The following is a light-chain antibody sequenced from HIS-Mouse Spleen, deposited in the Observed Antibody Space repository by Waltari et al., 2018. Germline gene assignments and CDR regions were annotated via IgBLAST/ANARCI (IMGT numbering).Light chain of an antibody. J-gene: IGKJ1*01. CDR2: AAS. V-gene: IGKV1-9*01. Sequence: DIQLTQSPSFLSASLGARVNITCRASQGISSYLAWYQQKPGKAPKLLIYAASTLQSGVPSRFSGSGSGTDFTLTISSLQPEDFATYYCQQLNSYPPTFGQGTKVEIK. CDR1: QGISSY. CDR3: QQLNSYPPT.